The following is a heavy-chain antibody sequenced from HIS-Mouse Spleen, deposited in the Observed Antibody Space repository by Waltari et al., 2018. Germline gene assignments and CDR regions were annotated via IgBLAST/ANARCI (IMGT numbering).Heavy chain of an antibody. CDR2: MSWNGGSI. CDR1: GFTFDDYA. Sequence: EVQLVESGGGLVQPGRSLRLSCAASGFTFDDYAMHWVRQAPGKGLEWVSGMSWNGGSICYADAVKGRFTNSRDNAKNSLYLQMNSLRAEDTALYYCAKDITGIAAAGTPPWFDPWGQGTLVTVSS. J-gene: IGHJ5*02. V-gene: IGHV3-9*01. D-gene: IGHD6-13*01. CDR3: AKDITGIAAAGTPPWFDP.